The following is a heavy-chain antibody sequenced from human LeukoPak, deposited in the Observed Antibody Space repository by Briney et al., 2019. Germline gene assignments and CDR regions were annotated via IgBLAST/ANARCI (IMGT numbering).Heavy chain of an antibody. CDR1: GFTFSSYW. V-gene: IGHV3-74*01. D-gene: IGHD2-15*01. J-gene: IGHJ4*02. CDR3: ARAPQDIVVVAAAELDY. CDR2: INSDGSST. Sequence: GGSLRLPCAASGFTFSSYWMHWVRQAPGKGLVWVSRINSDGSSTSYADSVKGRFTISRDNAKNTLYLQMNSLRAEDTAVYYCARAPQDIVVVAAAELDYWGQGTLVTVSS.